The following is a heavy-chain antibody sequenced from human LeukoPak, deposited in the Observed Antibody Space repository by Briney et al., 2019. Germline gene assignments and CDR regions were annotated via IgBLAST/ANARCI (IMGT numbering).Heavy chain of an antibody. CDR1: GFTFSDYY. CDR3: ARTDSSSWYPNWFGP. D-gene: IGHD6-13*01. V-gene: IGHV3-11*01. Sequence: GGSLRLSCATSGFTFSDYYMSWIRQAPGKGLEWVSYISSSGSTIYYADSVKGQITISRDNAKNSLYLQMNSLRAEDTAVYYCARTDSSSWYPNWFGPWGQGTLVTVSS. J-gene: IGHJ5*02. CDR2: ISSSGSTI.